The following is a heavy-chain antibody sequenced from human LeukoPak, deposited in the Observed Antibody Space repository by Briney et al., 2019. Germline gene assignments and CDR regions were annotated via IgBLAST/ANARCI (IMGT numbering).Heavy chain of an antibody. CDR1: GGSISSYY. CDR3: ARGPKGYYYYYYYMDV. Sequence: SETLSLTCTVSGGSISSYYWSWIRQPAGKGLEWIGRIYTSGSTNYNPSLKSRVTISVDTSKNQFSLKLSSVTAADTAVYYCARGPKGYYYYYYYMDVWGKGTTVTVSS. J-gene: IGHJ6*03. V-gene: IGHV4-4*07. CDR2: IYTSGST.